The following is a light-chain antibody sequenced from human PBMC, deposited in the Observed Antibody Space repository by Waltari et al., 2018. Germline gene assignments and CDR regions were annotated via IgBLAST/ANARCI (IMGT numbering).Light chain of an antibody. V-gene: IGLV2-14*03. CDR1: SSDVGGYNH. CDR3: CSFTSSSTWV. J-gene: IGLJ3*02. Sequence: QSALTQPASVSGSPGQPTTIPCTGASSDVGGYNHVSWYQHHPGKAPKLIIYDVNNRPSGLSNRFSGSKAGNRASLTISGLQAEDEADYYCCSFTSSSTWVFGGGTKLTVL. CDR2: DVN.